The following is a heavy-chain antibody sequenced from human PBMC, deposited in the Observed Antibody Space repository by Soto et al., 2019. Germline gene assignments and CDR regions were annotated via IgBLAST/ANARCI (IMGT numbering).Heavy chain of an antibody. CDR3: ARGRSGDGYNAVDY. D-gene: IGHD5-12*01. Sequence: SETLSLTCTFSGGSISSSSYFWGWIRQPPGKGLEWIGTFYHSGNTYYNPSLGSRVTISVDTSKNQFSLKVSSVTAADTAVYYCARGRSGDGYNAVDYWGQGTLVTVSS. J-gene: IGHJ4*02. CDR2: FYHSGNT. CDR1: GGSISSSSYF. V-gene: IGHV4-39*07.